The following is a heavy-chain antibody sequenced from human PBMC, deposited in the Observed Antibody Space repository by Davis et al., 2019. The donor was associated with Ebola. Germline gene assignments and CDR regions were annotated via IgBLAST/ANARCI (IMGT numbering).Heavy chain of an antibody. CDR1: GYTFTSYY. J-gene: IGHJ6*02. CDR3: ARGLQTRWRVGWGMDV. Sequence: ASVKVSCKASGYTFTSYYMHWVRQAPGQGLEWMGIINPSGGSTSYAQKFQGRVTMTRDTSTSTVYMELSSLRSEDTAVYYCARGLQTRWRVGWGMDVWGQVTTVTVSS. D-gene: IGHD3-16*01. V-gene: IGHV1-46*01. CDR2: INPSGGST.